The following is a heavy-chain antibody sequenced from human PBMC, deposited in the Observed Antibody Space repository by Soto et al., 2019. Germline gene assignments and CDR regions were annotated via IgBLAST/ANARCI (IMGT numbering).Heavy chain of an antibody. V-gene: IGHV3-43*01. D-gene: IGHD4-4*01. CDR3: AKDIRSRKTTRIRSYYYYGMDV. CDR1: GFTFDDYT. Sequence: PGGSLRLSCAASGFTFDDYTMHWVRQAPGKGLEWVSLISWDGGSTYYADSVKGRFTISRDNSKNSLYLQMNSLRTEDTASYYCAKDIRSRKTTRIRSYYYYGMDVWGQGTTVTVSS. CDR2: ISWDGGST. J-gene: IGHJ6*02.